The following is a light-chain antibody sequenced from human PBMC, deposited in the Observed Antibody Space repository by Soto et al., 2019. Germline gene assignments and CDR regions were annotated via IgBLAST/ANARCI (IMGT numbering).Light chain of an antibody. CDR3: QQYQNSPRT. CDR2: DTS. CDR1: QSVSSSN. V-gene: IGKV3-20*01. Sequence: PGERATLSCRASQSVSSSNFAWYQQRPGQAPRLLIYDTSKRATGIPDRFSGSGSGTDFTLTISRLEPEDFAVYYCQQYQNSPRTFGQGTKVDIK. J-gene: IGKJ1*01.